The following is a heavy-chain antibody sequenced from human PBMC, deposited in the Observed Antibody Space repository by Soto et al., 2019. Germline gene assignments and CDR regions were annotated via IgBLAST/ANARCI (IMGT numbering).Heavy chain of an antibody. D-gene: IGHD6-6*01. J-gene: IGHJ5*02. CDR2: IIPIFGTA. V-gene: IGHV1-69*01. CDR1: GRTSTSYA. Sequence: VKLASTASGRTSTSYAIGWVRHATGQAREWMGGIIPIFGTANYAQKFQGRVTIIAEESTRTTYKVQSSLRSEDTAVYYCAREGEQLSRGDCFDPWGQGTLVTVSS. CDR3: AREGEQLSRGDCFDP.